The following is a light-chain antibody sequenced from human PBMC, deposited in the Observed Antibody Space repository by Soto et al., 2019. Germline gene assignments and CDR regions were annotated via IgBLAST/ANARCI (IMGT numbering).Light chain of an antibody. Sequence: EIVLTRSPGTLSLSPGERATLSCRASQSVSSSYLAWYQQKPGQAPRLLIYDASNRATGIPVRFSGGGSGTDFTLTISSLEPEDFAVYYCQQRSNWPGTFGQGTKVDIK. J-gene: IGKJ1*01. CDR2: DAS. CDR3: QQRSNWPGT. CDR1: QSVSSSY. V-gene: IGKV3D-20*02.